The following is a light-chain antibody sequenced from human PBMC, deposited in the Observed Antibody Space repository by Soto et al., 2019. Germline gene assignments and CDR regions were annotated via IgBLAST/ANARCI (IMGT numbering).Light chain of an antibody. CDR2: GNS. Sequence: QSVLTQPPSVSGAPGLRVTISCTGSSSNIGAGYDVHWYQQLPGTAPKLLIYGNSNRTSGVPDRFSGSKSRTSASLAITGLQAEYEADYYCQSYDSSLSGSVFGGGTKLTVL. J-gene: IGLJ2*01. CDR3: QSYDSSLSGSV. CDR1: SSNIGAGYD. V-gene: IGLV1-40*01.